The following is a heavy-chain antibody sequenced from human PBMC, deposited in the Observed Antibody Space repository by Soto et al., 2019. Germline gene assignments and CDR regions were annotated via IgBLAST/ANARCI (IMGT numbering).Heavy chain of an antibody. J-gene: IGHJ4*02. CDR1: GGSFTSNNW. CDR3: ASRDPGTSVDY. Sequence: SETLSLTCAVSGGSFTSNNWWTWVRQPPGQGLEWIGEIYRTGSTNYNPSLKSRVTISLDKSENRFSLKVTSLTAADTAVYYCASRDPGTSVDYWGQGTLVTVSS. V-gene: IGHV4-4*02. CDR2: IYRTGST. D-gene: IGHD1-7*01.